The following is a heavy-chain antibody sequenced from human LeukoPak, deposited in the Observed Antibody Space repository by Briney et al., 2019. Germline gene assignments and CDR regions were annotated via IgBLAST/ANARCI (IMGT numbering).Heavy chain of an antibody. CDR1: GFTFNTYG. V-gene: IGHV3-30*02. J-gene: IGHJ4*02. CDR2: IRYDGSNK. CDR3: AKSWGVEYSSGFYIGVDY. D-gene: IGHD3-22*01. Sequence: GGSLRLSCAASGFTFNTYGMHWVRQAPGKGLEWVAFIRYDGSNKYYADSVKGRFTISRDNSKSTVYLQMNSLRAEDTAVFYCAKSWGVEYSSGFYIGVDYWGQGTLVTVSS.